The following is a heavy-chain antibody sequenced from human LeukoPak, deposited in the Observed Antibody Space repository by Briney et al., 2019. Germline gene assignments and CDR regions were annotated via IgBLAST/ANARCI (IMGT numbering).Heavy chain of an antibody. CDR3: ARDQSVVVVAAKNYYYGMDV. V-gene: IGHV4-4*07. CDR1: GGSISSYY. D-gene: IGHD2-15*01. CDR2: IYTSGST. J-gene: IGHJ6*02. Sequence: SETLSLTCTVSGGSISSYYWSWIRQPAGKGLEWIGRIYTSGSTNYNPSLKSRVTMSVDTSKNQFSLKLSSVTAADTAVYYCARDQSVVVVAAKNYYYGMDVWGQGTTVTVSS.